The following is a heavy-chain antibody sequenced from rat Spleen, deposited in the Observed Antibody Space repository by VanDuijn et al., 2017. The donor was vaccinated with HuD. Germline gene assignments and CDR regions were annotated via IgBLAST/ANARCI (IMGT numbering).Heavy chain of an antibody. V-gene: IGHV2-45*01. J-gene: IGHJ2*01. CDR2: MWSGGST. Sequence: VKLVESGGGLVQPGRSLKLSCAASGFNFNDYWMGWVRQPPGKGLEWMGVMWSGGSTDYNSILKSRLSISRDTSKNQVFLKMNSLRSEDTATYYCARGYYYYFDYWGQGVMVTVSS. CDR3: ARGYYYYFDY. CDR1: GFNFNDYW. D-gene: IGHD1-1*01.